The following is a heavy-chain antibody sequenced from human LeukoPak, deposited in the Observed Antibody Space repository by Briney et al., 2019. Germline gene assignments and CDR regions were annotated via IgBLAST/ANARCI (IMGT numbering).Heavy chain of an antibody. Sequence: NTSETLSLTCAVYGGSFSGYYWSWIRQPPGKGLEWIGEINHSGSTNYNPSLKSRVTISVDTSKNQFSLKLSSVTAADTAVYYCARGRVWWGLRPFDIWGQGTMVTVSS. CDR2: INHSGST. D-gene: IGHD1-26*01. V-gene: IGHV4-34*01. J-gene: IGHJ3*02. CDR3: ARGRVWWGLRPFDI. CDR1: GGSFSGYY.